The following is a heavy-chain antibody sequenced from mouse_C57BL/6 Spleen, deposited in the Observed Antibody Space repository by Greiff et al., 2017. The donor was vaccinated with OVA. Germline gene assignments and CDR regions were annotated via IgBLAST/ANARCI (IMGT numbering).Heavy chain of an antibody. CDR3: ARGPYYGSSTWFAY. CDR1: GYSITSGYY. Sequence: EVQRVESGPGLVKPSQSLSLTCSVTGYSITSGYYWNWIRQFPGNKLEWMGYISYDGSNNYNPSLKNRISITRDTSKNQFFLKLNSVTTEDTATYYCARGPYYGSSTWFAYWGQGTLVTVSA. CDR2: ISYDGSN. J-gene: IGHJ3*01. D-gene: IGHD1-1*01. V-gene: IGHV3-6*01.